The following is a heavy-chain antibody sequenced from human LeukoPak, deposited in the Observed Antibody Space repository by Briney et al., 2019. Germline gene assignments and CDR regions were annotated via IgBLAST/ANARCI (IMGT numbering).Heavy chain of an antibody. J-gene: IGHJ4*02. Sequence: GGSLRLSCAASGFTFSSYSMNWVRQAPGKGLEWVSSISNSSSYIYYADSVKGRFTISRDNAKNSLYLQMNSLRAEDTAVYYCARSRRGWELLSYWGQGTLVTVSS. D-gene: IGHD1-26*01. CDR3: ARSRRGWELLSY. CDR1: GFTFSSYS. CDR2: ISNSSSYI. V-gene: IGHV3-21*01.